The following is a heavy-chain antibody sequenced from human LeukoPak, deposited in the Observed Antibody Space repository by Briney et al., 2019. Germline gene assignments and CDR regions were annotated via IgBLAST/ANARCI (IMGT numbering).Heavy chain of an antibody. Sequence: ASVKVSCKASGYTFTGYYMHWVRQAPGQGLEWMGWINPNSGGTNYAQKFQGRVTMTRDTSISTAYMELSRLRSDDTAVYYCARDTWPRADEVQSFDPWGQGTLVTVSS. CDR1: GYTFTGYY. V-gene: IGHV1-2*02. CDR2: INPNSGGT. D-gene: IGHD3-16*01. J-gene: IGHJ5*02. CDR3: ARDTWPRADEVQSFDP.